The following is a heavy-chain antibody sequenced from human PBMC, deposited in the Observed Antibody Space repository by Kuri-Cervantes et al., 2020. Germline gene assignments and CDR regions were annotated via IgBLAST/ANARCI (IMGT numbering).Heavy chain of an antibody. D-gene: IGHD6-6*01. CDR3: ARTSSPDYFDY. J-gene: IGHJ4*02. CDR2: ISYDGSNK. V-gene: IGHV3-30-3*01. CDR1: GFTLSSYA. Sequence: GESLKTSCAASGFTLSSYAMHWVRQAPGKGLEWVAVISYDGSNKYYADSVKGRFTISRDNSKNTLYLQMNSLRAEDTAVYYCARTSSPDYFDYWGQGTLVTVSS.